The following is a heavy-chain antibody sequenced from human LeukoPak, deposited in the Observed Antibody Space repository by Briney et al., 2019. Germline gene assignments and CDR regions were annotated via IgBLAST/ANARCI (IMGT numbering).Heavy chain of an antibody. J-gene: IGHJ4*02. V-gene: IGHV3-74*01. D-gene: IGHD1-26*01. CDR1: GLTFSSNW. CDR2: INEDGSTT. Sequence: GGSLRLSCAASGLTFSSNWMHWVRQAPGKGLVWVSRINEDGSTTNYADSVKGRSTIFRDNAKNTLYLQMNSLRAEDTAVYYCVRDLGGRSGHWGQGTLVTVSS. CDR3: VRDLGGRSGH.